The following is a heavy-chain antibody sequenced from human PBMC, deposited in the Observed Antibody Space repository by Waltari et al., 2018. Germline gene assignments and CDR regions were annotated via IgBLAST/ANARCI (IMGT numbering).Heavy chain of an antibody. CDR2: IXSSSSXI. D-gene: IGHD3-22*01. CDR1: GFTFRSYS. J-gene: IGHJ4*02. V-gene: IGHV3-21*01. CDR3: XRAFGSSGYMDX. Sequence: EVXLVXSGGGLVKPGGSXRLSCAASGFTFRSYSMNWVRQAPXKGLEXVSSIXSSSSXIYYADSVKGXFTISRDNAKNSLYLQMXSLRAEDTXVXYCXRAFGSSGYMDXWGQGTLVTVSS.